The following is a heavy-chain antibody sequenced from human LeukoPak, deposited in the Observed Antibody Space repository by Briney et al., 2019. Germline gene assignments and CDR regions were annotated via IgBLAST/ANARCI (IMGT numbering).Heavy chain of an antibody. Sequence: GGSLSLSCAASGYDFSKYGVHWVRRAPGKGLEWVAVISFDGSQKYYADSVRGRFTISSDSSKNTVYLQMSSLRPEDTAVYYCAKIPVSGGHDLGGYPFAYGTQGSLATVSA. D-gene: IGHD3-16*01. CDR3: AKIPVSGGHDLGGYPFAY. CDR2: ISFDGSQK. J-gene: IGHJ4*02. CDR1: GYDFSKYG. V-gene: IGHV3-30*18.